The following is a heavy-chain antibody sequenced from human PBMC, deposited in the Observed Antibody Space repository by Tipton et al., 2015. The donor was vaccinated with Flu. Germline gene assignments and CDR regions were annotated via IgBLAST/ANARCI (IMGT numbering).Heavy chain of an antibody. CDR1: GDSITNYY. V-gene: IGHV4-59*01. D-gene: IGHD7-27*01. Sequence: TLSLTCTVSGDSITNYYWGWIRQPPGQGLEWIGYISYSGSPSYSPSLNSRVTITRDKSKNQFSLNVNSMTAADTAVYYCARDNWVRRGNGWFHYAMDVWGQGTTVTVSS. CDR3: ARDNWVRRGNGWFHYAMDV. J-gene: IGHJ6*02. CDR2: ISYSGSP.